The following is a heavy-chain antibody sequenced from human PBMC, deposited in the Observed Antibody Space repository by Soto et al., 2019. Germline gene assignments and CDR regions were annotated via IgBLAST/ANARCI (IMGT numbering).Heavy chain of an antibody. CDR2: MYHSGST. CDR1: CGSISSGGYY. V-gene: IGHV4-31*03. J-gene: IGHJ4*02. CDR3: ASGYGSIDH. Sequence: NPSETLSLTCTVSCGSISSGGYYLSWIRQHPGKGLEWIGYMYHSGSTYYNPSLKSRVTISVDTSKNEFSLKVSSVTAADTALYYCASGYGSIDHWGQGTLVTVS. D-gene: IGHD2-2*03.